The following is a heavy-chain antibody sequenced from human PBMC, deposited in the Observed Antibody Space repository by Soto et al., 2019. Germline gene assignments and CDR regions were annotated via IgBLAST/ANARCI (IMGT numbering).Heavy chain of an antibody. V-gene: IGHV3-15*07. CDR2: IKSKTDGGTT. J-gene: IGHJ6*02. D-gene: IGHD3-10*01. CDR3: TTVMLLWFGESSYYYGTDV. Sequence: GGSLRLSCASSGLTFSNAWMNLVRQAPGKGLEWVGRIKSKTDGGTTDYAAPVKGRFTISRDDSKNTLYLQMNSLKTEDTAVYYCTTVMLLWFGESSYYYGTDVWGQGTTVTVSS. CDR1: GLTFSNAW.